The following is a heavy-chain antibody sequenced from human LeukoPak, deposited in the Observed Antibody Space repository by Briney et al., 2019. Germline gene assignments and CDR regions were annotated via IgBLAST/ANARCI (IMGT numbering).Heavy chain of an antibody. CDR3: AREATYYYDSSARWPIFDY. D-gene: IGHD3-22*01. CDR1: GGSISSYY. Sequence: SETLSLTCTVSGGSISSYYWSWIRQPAGKGLEWIGRIYTSGSTNYNPSLKSRVTMSVDTSKNQFSLKLSSVTAADTAVYYCAREATYYYDSSARWPIFDYWGQGTLVTVSS. V-gene: IGHV4-4*07. J-gene: IGHJ4*02. CDR2: IYTSGST.